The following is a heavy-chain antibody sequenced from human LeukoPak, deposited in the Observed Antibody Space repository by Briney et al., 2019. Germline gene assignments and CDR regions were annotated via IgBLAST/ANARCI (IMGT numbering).Heavy chain of an antibody. CDR2: IYYSGST. V-gene: IGHV4-59*08. CDR1: GGSISSYY. D-gene: IGHD4-17*01. CDR3: ARHGHDYGDYAWFDY. J-gene: IGHJ4*02. Sequence: PSETLSLTCTVSGGSISSYYWSWIRQPPGKGLEWIGYIYYSGSTNYNPSLKSRVTISVDTSRNQFSLKLSSVTAADTAVYYCARHGHDYGDYAWFDYWGQGTLVTVSS.